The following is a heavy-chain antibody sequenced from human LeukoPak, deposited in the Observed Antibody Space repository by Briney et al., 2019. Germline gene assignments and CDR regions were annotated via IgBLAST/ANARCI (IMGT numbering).Heavy chain of an antibody. V-gene: IGHV3-74*01. CDR3: ARSNSSGWYDY. Sequence: PGGSVRLSCAASGFTFNNYWMHWVRQPPGRGLLWVSRINIDGRTTTYADSVKGRFTISRDNAKNTLYLQMNSLRAEDTAVYYCARSNSSGWYDYWGQGTLVTVSS. CDR1: GFTFNNYW. D-gene: IGHD6-19*01. J-gene: IGHJ4*02. CDR2: INIDGRTT.